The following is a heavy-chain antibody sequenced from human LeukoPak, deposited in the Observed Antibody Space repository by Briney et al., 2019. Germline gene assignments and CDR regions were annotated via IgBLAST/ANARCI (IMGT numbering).Heavy chain of an antibody. CDR3: AKDGRYYYDSSGYSPFDY. CDR2: ISGSGGST. J-gene: IGHJ4*02. V-gene: IGHV3-23*01. CDR1: GFTFSKYA. D-gene: IGHD3-22*01. Sequence: GGSLRLSCAASGFTFSKYAMTWVRQAPGKGLEWVSSISGSGGSTYYADSLKGRFTISRDNSNNMLYLQTNSLRVEDTAVYYCAKDGRYYYDSSGYSPFDYWGQGTLVTVSS.